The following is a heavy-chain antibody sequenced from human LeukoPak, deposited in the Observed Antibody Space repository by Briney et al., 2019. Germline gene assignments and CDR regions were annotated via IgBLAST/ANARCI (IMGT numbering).Heavy chain of an antibody. CDR3: ARDRAGLIRFDC. J-gene: IGHJ4*02. Sequence: GASVQVSFQSSGYTFTSYYMHWVRQAPGQGLEWMGIINPSGGSTSYAQKFQGRVTMTRDTSTSTVYMELSRLRAEDTAVYYCARDRAGLIRFDCWGKGTLVTVSS. CDR2: INPSGGST. CDR1: GYTFTSYY. V-gene: IGHV1-46*01. D-gene: IGHD3-16*01.